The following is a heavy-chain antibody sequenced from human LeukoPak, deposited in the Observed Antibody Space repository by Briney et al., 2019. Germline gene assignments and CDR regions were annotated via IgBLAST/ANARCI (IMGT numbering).Heavy chain of an antibody. D-gene: IGHD3-3*01. CDR3: TTELGIFGVLDALDI. V-gene: IGHV3-15*01. J-gene: IGHJ3*02. CDR2: IKSKTDGGTT. Sequence: GGSLRLSCVASGFSFSNVWMTWVRQAPGKGLEWVGRIKSKTDGGTTDYAAPVKGRFTISRDDSKNTLYLQMNSLKTEDTAVYYCTTELGIFGVLDALDIWGQGTMVTVSS. CDR1: GFSFSNVW.